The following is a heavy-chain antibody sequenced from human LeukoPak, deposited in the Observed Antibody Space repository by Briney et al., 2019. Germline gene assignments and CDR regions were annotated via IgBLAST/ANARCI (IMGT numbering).Heavy chain of an antibody. Sequence: ASVKVSCKASGYTFTSYGISLVRQAPGQGLEWMGWISAYNGNTNYAQKLQGRVTMPTDTSTSTAYMELRSLRSDDTAVYYCARVLPPDIVVVPAAEGWFDPWGQGTLVTVSS. CDR3: ARVLPPDIVVVPAAEGWFDP. J-gene: IGHJ5*02. D-gene: IGHD2-2*01. V-gene: IGHV1-18*01. CDR2: ISAYNGNT. CDR1: GYTFTSYG.